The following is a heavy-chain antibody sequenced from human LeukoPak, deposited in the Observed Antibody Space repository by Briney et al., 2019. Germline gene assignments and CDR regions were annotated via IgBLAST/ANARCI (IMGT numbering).Heavy chain of an antibody. V-gene: IGHV4-39*07. CDR1: GGSISSYY. CDR3: ARDRSGYCSGGSCYSDGWFDP. Sequence: SETLSLTCTVSGGSISSYYWNWIRQPPGKGLEWIGSIYYSGSTYYNPSLKSRVTISVDTSKNQFSLKLSSVTAADTAVYYCARDRSGYCSGGSCYSDGWFDPWGQGTLVTVSS. CDR2: IYYSGST. D-gene: IGHD2-15*01. J-gene: IGHJ5*02.